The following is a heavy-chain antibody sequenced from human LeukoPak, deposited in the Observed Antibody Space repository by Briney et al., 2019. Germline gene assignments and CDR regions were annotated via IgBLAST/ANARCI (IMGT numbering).Heavy chain of an antibody. CDR3: AREFYGYDFGFGMDV. D-gene: IGHD3-3*01. J-gene: IGHJ6*04. Sequence: PSATLSLTCTVSGGSISNFYWTWVRLPPGKALEWIGYIYYNGSTINNPSLKSRVTISADSSKNQFSLKVKSVTAADTAVYYCAREFYGYDFGFGMDVWGKGTTVTVSS. CDR2: IYYNGST. V-gene: IGHV4-59*01. CDR1: GGSISNFY.